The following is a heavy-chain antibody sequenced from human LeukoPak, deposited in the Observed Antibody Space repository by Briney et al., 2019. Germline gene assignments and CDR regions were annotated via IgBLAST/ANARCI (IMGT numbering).Heavy chain of an antibody. D-gene: IGHD7-27*01. CDR3: ARASLGRWFDT. V-gene: IGHV4-61*01. Sequence: SDTLSLTCTVSGGSVSSGSYYWSWIRQPPGKGLEWIEYIFFNGSTNSNPSLKSRVTTSLDTSNNQFSLRLRSVTAADTAVYYCARASLGRWFDTWGQGTLVTVFS. CDR1: GGSVSSGSYY. CDR2: IFFNGST. J-gene: IGHJ5*02.